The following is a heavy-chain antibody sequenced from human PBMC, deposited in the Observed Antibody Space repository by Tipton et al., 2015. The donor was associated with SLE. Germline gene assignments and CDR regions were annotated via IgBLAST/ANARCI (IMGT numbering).Heavy chain of an antibody. V-gene: IGHV3-30*04. D-gene: IGHD6-19*01. CDR2: ISYDGSNK. Sequence: SLRLSCTASGFTFSSYDMHWVRQAPGKGLEWVAVISYDGSNKYYADSVKGRFTISRDNSKNTLYLQMNSLRVEDTAVYFCASELGQWAFDIWGQGTMVTVSS. J-gene: IGHJ3*02. CDR1: GFTFSSYD. CDR3: ASELGQWAFDI.